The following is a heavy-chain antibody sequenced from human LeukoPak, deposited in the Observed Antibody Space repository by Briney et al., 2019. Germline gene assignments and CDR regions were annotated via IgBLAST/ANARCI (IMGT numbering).Heavy chain of an antibody. D-gene: IGHD4-17*01. V-gene: IGHV3-30-3*01. J-gene: IGHJ4*02. CDR1: GFTFSSYA. Sequence: GGSLRLSCAASGFTFSSYAMPWVRQAPGKGLEWVAVISYDGSNKYYADSVKGRFTISRDNSKNTLYLQMNSLRAEDTAVYYCAREHDYGDFPLAPFDYWGQGTLVTVSS. CDR3: AREHDYGDFPLAPFDY. CDR2: ISYDGSNK.